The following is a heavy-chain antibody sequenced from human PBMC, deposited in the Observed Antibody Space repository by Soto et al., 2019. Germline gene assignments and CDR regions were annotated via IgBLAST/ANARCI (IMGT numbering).Heavy chain of an antibody. D-gene: IGHD2-8*01. J-gene: IGHJ5*02. CDR2: IYYSGST. CDR3: ARGVAPMVYAIRGAWFDP. V-gene: IGHV4-31*03. CDR1: GGSISSGGYY. Sequence: SETLSLTCTVSGGSISSGGYYWSWIRQHPGKGLEWIGYIYYSGSTYYNPSLKSRVTISVDTSKNQFPLKLSSVTAADTAVYYCARGVAPMVYAIRGAWFDPWGQGTLVTVSS.